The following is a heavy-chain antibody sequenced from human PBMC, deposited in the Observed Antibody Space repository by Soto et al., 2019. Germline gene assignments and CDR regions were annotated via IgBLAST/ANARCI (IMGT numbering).Heavy chain of an antibody. J-gene: IGHJ5*02. CDR2: LYYGGST. V-gene: IGHV4-39*01. CDR3: ARQLPVGATSWFDP. CDR1: GGSINSGDSF. Sequence: PSETLSLTCSVSGGSINSGDSFWGWVRQSPGKVLEWIGSLYYGGSTFYNPSLKSRVTISLDTSKNQFSLRLTSVTAADTAIYYCARQLPVGATSWFDPWGQGTLVTVSS. D-gene: IGHD1-26*01.